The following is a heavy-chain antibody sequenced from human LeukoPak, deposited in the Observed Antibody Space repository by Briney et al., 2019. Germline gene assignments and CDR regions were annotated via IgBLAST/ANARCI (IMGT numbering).Heavy chain of an antibody. J-gene: IGHJ4*02. CDR3: GVVQLAHFDY. D-gene: IGHD6-13*01. Sequence: SETLSLTCTVSGGSISSSSYYWGWNRQPPGKGLEWIGSIYYSGSTYYNPSLKSRVTISVDTSKNQFSLKLSSVTAADTAVYYCGVVQLAHFDYWGQGTLVTVSS. CDR2: IYYSGST. V-gene: IGHV4-39*01. CDR1: GGSISSSSYY.